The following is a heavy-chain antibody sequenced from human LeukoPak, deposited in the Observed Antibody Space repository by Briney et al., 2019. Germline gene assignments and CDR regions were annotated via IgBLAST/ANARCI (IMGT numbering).Heavy chain of an antibody. CDR2: ISPIGGVT. J-gene: IGHJ4*02. CDR3: AKAHGPTMIRGVVSSE. V-gene: IGHV3-23*01. Sequence: GGSLRLSCATSRFTFSSYAMRWVRHAPGKGLEWLSTISPIGGVTFYSDSVRGRFTISRDYSNDTLFLQLNSLIAEDTALYYCAKAHGPTMIRGVVSSEWGKGNVVTVSS. D-gene: IGHD3-10*01. CDR1: RFTFSSYA.